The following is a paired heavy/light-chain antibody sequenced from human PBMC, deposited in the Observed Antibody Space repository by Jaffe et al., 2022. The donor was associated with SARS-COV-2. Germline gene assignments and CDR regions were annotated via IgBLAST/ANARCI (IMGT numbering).Light chain of an antibody. CDR3: SAWDSSLSAWV. J-gene: IGLJ3*02. CDR2: RNN. CDR1: SNNVGNEG. Sequence: QAGLTQPPSVSKGLRQTATLTCTGNSNNVGNEGAVWLQQHQGHPPKLLSYRNNNRPSGISERLSASRSGSTASLTITGLQPEDEAVYYCSAWDSSLSAWVFGGGTKLTVL. V-gene: IGLV10-54*01.
Heavy chain of an antibody. CDR1: GFAFSSYA. Sequence: EVQLVESGGGLVQPGGSLRLSCAASGFAFSSYAMNWVRQAPGKGLEWVSYIGRDSRGIFYADSVKGRFTTSRDSAKNSLYLQMNSLRAEDTALYYCVRDHPPGQLDAFDIWGQGTMVTVSS. V-gene: IGHV3-48*01. CDR2: IGRDSRGI. J-gene: IGHJ3*02. CDR3: VRDHPPGQLDAFDI. D-gene: IGHD1-1*01.